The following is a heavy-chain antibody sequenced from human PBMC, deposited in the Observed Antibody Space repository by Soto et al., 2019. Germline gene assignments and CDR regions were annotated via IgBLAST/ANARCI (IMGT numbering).Heavy chain of an antibody. Sequence: QVQLVQSGAEVKKPGASVKVSCKASGYTFTSYDINWVRQATGQGLEWMGWMNPNSGNTGYAQKCQGRVTMNRNTSISAAYMELSSLRSEDTAVYYWARGELLWFGELLRWGQGTLVTVSS. V-gene: IGHV1-8*01. CDR2: MNPNSGNT. CDR1: GYTFTSYD. D-gene: IGHD3-10*01. J-gene: IGHJ4*02. CDR3: ARGELLWFGELLR.